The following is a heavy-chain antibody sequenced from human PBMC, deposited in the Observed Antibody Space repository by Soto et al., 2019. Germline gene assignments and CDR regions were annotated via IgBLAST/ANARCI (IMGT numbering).Heavy chain of an antibody. J-gene: IGHJ5*02. CDR3: ATSLITIFGVVRGFDP. CDR1: GYTLTELS. Sequence: EASVKVSCKVSGYTLTELSMHWVRQAPGKGLEWMGGFDPEDGETIYAQKFQGRVTMTEDTSTDTAYMELSSLRSEDTAVYYCATSLITIFGVVRGFDPWGQGTLVTVSS. V-gene: IGHV1-24*01. D-gene: IGHD3-3*01. CDR2: FDPEDGET.